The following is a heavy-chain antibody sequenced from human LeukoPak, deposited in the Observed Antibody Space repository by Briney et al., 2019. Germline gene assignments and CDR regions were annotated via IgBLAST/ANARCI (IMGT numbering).Heavy chain of an antibody. J-gene: IGHJ6*02. CDR1: GFTFSSYS. CDR2: ISSSSSYI. D-gene: IGHD2-2*01. Sequence: GGSLRLSCAASGFTFSSYSMNWVRQAPGKGLEWVSSISSSSSYIYYADSVKGRFTISRGNSKNTLYLQMNSLRAEDTAVYYCAKYRGSDYGMDVWGQGTTVTVSS. V-gene: IGHV3-21*04. CDR3: AKYRGSDYGMDV.